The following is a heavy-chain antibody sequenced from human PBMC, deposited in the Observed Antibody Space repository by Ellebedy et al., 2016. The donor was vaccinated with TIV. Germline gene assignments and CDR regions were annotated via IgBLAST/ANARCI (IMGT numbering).Heavy chain of an antibody. J-gene: IGHJ4*02. V-gene: IGHV4-59*02. D-gene: IGHD6-19*01. Sequence: MPSETLSLTCTVSGASVSTSYWSWIRQAPGRGLEWIGYIYDMGGIGSTNYIPSLKSRFIISGDTSKNQLSLSLTSLTASDTAVYYCARSSGWDRFDYWGQGTLVTVSS. CDR3: ARSSGWDRFDY. CDR1: GASVSTSY. CDR2: IYDMGGIGST.